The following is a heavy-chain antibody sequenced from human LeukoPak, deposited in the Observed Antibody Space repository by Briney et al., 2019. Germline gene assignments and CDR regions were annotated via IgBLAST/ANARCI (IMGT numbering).Heavy chain of an antibody. Sequence: GESLKISCTGSGYSFISYWIGWVRQMPGKGLEWMGIIYPGDSDNRYSPSFQGQVTISADKYISTAYLQWSSLKASDTAMYYCARRTGTSGVNWFDPWGQGTLVTVSS. CDR2: IYPGDSDN. CDR3: ARRTGTSGVNWFDP. J-gene: IGHJ5*02. D-gene: IGHD1-1*01. CDR1: GYSFISYW. V-gene: IGHV5-51*01.